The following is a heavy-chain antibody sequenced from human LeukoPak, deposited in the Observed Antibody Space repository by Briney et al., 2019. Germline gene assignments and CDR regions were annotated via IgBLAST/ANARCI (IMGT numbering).Heavy chain of an antibody. D-gene: IGHD3-10*01. CDR2: IIPIFGTA. Sequence: AASVKVSCKASGGTLSSYAISWVRQAPGQGLEWMGGIIPIFGTANYAQKFQGRVTITTDESTSTAYMELSSLRSEDTAVYYCARDRGGYFDYSGQGTLVTVSS. CDR3: ARDRGGYFDY. V-gene: IGHV1-69*05. J-gene: IGHJ4*02. CDR1: GGTLSSYA.